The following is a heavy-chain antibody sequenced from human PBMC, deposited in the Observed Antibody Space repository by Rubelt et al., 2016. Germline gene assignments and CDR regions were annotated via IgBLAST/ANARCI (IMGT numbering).Heavy chain of an antibody. J-gene: IGHJ4*02. Sequence: GQGLEWMGRINPNSGATNYAQKFQGRVTMTRDTSISTAYMELSRLRSDDTAVYYCARVNSSSSMYYFDYWGQGTLVTVSS. CDR2: INPNSGAT. CDR3: ARVNSSSSMYYFDY. V-gene: IGHV1-2*06. D-gene: IGHD6-13*01.